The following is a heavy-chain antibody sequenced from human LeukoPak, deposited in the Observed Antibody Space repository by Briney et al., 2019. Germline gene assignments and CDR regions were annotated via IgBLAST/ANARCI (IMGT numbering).Heavy chain of an antibody. Sequence: TGGSLRLSCAASGFTFSSYSMNWVRHAPGKGLEWVSSISSSSSYIYYGDSVKGRFTISRDNAKNSLYLQMNSLRAEDTAVYYCAREPSNYGDHYFDYWGQGTLVTVSS. CDR1: GFTFSSYS. D-gene: IGHD4-17*01. J-gene: IGHJ4*02. CDR3: AREPSNYGDHYFDY. CDR2: ISSSSSYI. V-gene: IGHV3-21*01.